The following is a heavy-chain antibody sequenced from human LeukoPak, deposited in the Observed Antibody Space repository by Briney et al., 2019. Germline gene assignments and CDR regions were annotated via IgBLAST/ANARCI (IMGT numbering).Heavy chain of an antibody. CDR2: IYTSGST. Sequence: SQTLSLTCTVSGGSISSGDYYWSWIRQPAGKGLEWIGRIYTSGSTNYNPSLKSRVTMSVDTSKNQFSLKLSSVTAADTAVYYCARVDDSSGTFDYWGQGTLVTVSS. J-gene: IGHJ4*02. CDR1: GGSISSGDYY. CDR3: ARVDDSSGTFDY. D-gene: IGHD3-22*01. V-gene: IGHV4-61*02.